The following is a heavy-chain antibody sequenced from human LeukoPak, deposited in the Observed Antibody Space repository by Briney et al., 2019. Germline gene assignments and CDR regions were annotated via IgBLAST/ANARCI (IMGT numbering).Heavy chain of an antibody. Sequence: SETLSLTCTVSGYSISSGYYWGWIRQPPGKGLEWIGNIYHSGSTYYNPSLKSRVTISVDTSKNQFSLKLSSVTAADTAVYYCASEGIAAAGTIRFDYWGQGTLVTVSS. V-gene: IGHV4-38-2*02. CDR1: GYSISSGYY. J-gene: IGHJ4*02. CDR2: IYHSGST. D-gene: IGHD6-13*01. CDR3: ASEGIAAAGTIRFDY.